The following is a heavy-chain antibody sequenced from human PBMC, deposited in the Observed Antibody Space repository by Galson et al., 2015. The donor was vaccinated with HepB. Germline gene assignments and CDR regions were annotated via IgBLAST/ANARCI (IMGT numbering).Heavy chain of an antibody. CDR3: ARKTGDFWSGYFDL. V-gene: IGHV3-33*01. D-gene: IGHD3-3*01. CDR1: GFTFSSYG. CDR2: IWYDGSNK. Sequence: SLRLSCAASGFTFSSYGMHWVRQAPGKGLEWLAVIWYDGSNKYYAESVKGRFTISRDNFKDTLFLQMDSLRPEDTAVYYCARKTGDFWSGYFDLWGRGTLVTVSS. J-gene: IGHJ4*02.